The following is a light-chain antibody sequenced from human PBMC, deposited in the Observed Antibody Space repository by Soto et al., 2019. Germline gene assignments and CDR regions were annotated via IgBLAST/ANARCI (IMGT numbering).Light chain of an antibody. CDR2: DVS. CDR1: SSDIGGYNY. CDR3: SSYTSSSTPRV. J-gene: IGLJ1*01. V-gene: IGLV2-14*03. Sequence: QSALTQPASVSGSLGQSITISCTGTSSDIGGYNYVSWYQQHPGKAPKLMIYDVSSRPSGVSNRFSGSKSGNTASLTISGLQAEDEADYYCSSYTSSSTPRVFGTGTKLTVL.